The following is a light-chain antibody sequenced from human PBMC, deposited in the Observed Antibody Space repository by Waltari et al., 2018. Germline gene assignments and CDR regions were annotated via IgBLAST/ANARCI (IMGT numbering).Light chain of an antibody. CDR1: QSIGKY. Sequence: EIVLTQSPATLSLSPGERATLSCRASQSIGKYLIWYQQKPGQAPRPLIYASSIRATGIPDRFSGSGSGTDFGLTISCLEPEDFAVYYCQKNEALPATFGQGTKVEIK. CDR3: QKNEALPAT. J-gene: IGKJ1*01. V-gene: IGKV3-20*01. CDR2: ASS.